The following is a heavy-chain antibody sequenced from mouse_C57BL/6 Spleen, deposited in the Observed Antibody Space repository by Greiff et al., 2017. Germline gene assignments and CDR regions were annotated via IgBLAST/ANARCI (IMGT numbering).Heavy chain of an antibody. V-gene: IGHV3-6*01. J-gene: IGHJ3*01. D-gene: IGHD3-2*02. CDR1: GYSITSGYY. CDR3: ARWSSGSFAY. Sequence: EVKLQESGPGLVKPSQSLSLTCSVTGYSITSGYYWNWIRQFPGNKLEWMGYISYDGSNNYNPSLKNRISITRDTSKYQFILNLNSVTTEDTATYYCARWSSGSFAYWGQGTLVTVSA. CDR2: ISYDGSN.